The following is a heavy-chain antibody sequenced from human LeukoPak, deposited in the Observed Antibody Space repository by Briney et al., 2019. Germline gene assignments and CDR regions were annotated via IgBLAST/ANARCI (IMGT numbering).Heavy chain of an antibody. J-gene: IGHJ6*02. CDR3: ARDLGGRMGLSAV. V-gene: IGHV3-53*01. CDR1: GFTVSSNY. CDR2: IYSGGST. D-gene: IGHD5-24*01. Sequence: GGSLRLSCAASGFTVSSNYMSWVRQAPGKGLEWVSVIYSGGSTNYADSVKGRFTISRDSSKNTLYLQMNSLRAEDTAVYYCARDLGGRMGLSAVWGQGTTVAVSS.